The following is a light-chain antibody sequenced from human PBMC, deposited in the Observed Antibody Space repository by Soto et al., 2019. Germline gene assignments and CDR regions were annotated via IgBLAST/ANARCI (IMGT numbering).Light chain of an antibody. CDR2: GAS. Sequence: IVLTQSPGTLSLSPGERVTLSCRASQSVSSTYLAWYQQKPGQAPRLLIYGASSRATGIPDRFSGSGSGTDFTLTISRLEPEDFAVYYCQQYGGSPLTFG. V-gene: IGKV3-20*01. CDR1: QSVSSTY. J-gene: IGKJ3*01. CDR3: QQYGGSPLT.